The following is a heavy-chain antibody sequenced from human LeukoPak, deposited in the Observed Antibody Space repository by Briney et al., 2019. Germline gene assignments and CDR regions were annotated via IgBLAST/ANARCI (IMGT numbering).Heavy chain of an antibody. V-gene: IGHV4-4*02. CDR3: AREGGFFRPLDY. CDR1: GGSVTSTNW. Sequence: SETLSLSCGVSGGSVTSTNWWTWVRQPPGKGLEWIGEVHLDGRTNYNPSLKSRLTMSVDLSENHISLKLTSDTAADTAVYYCAREGGFFRPLDYSGQGTLVTVSS. CDR2: VHLDGRT. D-gene: IGHD3-3*01. J-gene: IGHJ4*02.